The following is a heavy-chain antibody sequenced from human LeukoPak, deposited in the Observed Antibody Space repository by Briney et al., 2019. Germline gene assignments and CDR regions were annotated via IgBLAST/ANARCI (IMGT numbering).Heavy chain of an antibody. V-gene: IGHV3-20*01. J-gene: IGHJ5*02. CDR2: INWNGGSR. D-gene: IGHD2-2*02. Sequence: GGSLRLSCAASGFKFDDYGMSWVRQVPGKGLEGVSGINWNGGSRGYADSVKGRFTISRDNAKNSVYLQMNSLRSEDTAFYHCARDRCSSTSCYNTPNWFDPWGQGTLVTVSS. CDR1: GFKFDDYG. CDR3: ARDRCSSTSCYNTPNWFDP.